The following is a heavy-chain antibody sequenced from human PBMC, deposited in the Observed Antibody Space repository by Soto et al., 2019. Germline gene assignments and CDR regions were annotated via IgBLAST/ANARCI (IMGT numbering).Heavy chain of an antibody. V-gene: IGHV3-21*01. CDR3: ARDQGTTGTTGAFDI. D-gene: IGHD1-1*01. CDR2: ISSSSSYI. J-gene: IGHJ3*02. CDR1: GFTFSSYS. Sequence: VGSLRLSCAASGFTFSSYSMNWVRQAPGKGLEWVSSISSSSSYIYYADSVKGRFTISRDNAKNSLYLQMNSLRAEDTAVYYCARDQGTTGTTGAFDIWGQGTMVTVSS.